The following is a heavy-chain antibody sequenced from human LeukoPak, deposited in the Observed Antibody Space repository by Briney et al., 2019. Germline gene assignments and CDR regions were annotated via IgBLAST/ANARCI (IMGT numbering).Heavy chain of an antibody. D-gene: IGHD4/OR15-4a*01. CDR3: ATKYGES. J-gene: IGHJ5*02. Sequence: GGSLRLSCVVSGFTVSTSYMAWVRQAPGKGLECVSLIWRDGTTNYDDSVKGRFTISGDNSKNTLYLQMNSLRPEDTAVSYCATKYGESWGQGTLVTVSS. CDR1: GFTVSTSY. CDR2: IWRDGTT. V-gene: IGHV3-66*02.